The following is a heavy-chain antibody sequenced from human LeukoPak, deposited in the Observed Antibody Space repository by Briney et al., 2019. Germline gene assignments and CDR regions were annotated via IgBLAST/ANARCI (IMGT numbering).Heavy chain of an antibody. D-gene: IGHD3-9*01. V-gene: IGHV4-34*01. Sequence: SETLSLTCAVYSGSFSGYYWSWIRQPPGKGLEWIGEINHSGSTKCNPSLKSRVTISVDTSKNQFSLKLTSVTAADTAVYYCARGRDYDILTGFSNYFDYWGQGTLVTVSS. CDR3: ARGRDYDILTGFSNYFDY. J-gene: IGHJ4*02. CDR1: SGSFSGYY. CDR2: INHSGST.